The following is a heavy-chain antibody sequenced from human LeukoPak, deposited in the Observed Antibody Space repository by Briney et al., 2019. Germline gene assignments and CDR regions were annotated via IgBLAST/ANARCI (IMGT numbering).Heavy chain of an antibody. Sequence: PGGSLRLSCEVPGFTFSSHWMNWVRQAPGKGLEWVAHIKEDGSEKYYVDSVKGRFTISRDNAKNSLYLQMDSLRAEDTAVYYCTKASRSSGGDYWGQGTLVTVSS. CDR2: IKEDGSEK. CDR3: TKASRSSGGDY. J-gene: IGHJ4*02. CDR1: GFTFSSHW. D-gene: IGHD6-19*01. V-gene: IGHV3-7*01.